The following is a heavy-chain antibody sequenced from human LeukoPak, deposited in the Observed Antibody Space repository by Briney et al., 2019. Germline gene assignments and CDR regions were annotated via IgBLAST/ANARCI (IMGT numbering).Heavy chain of an antibody. Sequence: GGSLRLSCAASGFTFSRSAMTWVRQAPGKGLEWVANIKQDGSEKYYVDSVKGRFTISRDNAKNSLYLQMNSLRAEDTAVYYCAREAYYDFWSGYYHGYWGQGTLVTVSS. CDR1: GFTFSRSA. J-gene: IGHJ4*02. V-gene: IGHV3-7*01. CDR3: AREAYYDFWSGYYHGY. CDR2: IKQDGSEK. D-gene: IGHD3-3*01.